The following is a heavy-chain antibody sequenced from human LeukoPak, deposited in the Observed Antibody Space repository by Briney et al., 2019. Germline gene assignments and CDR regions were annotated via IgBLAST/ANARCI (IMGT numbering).Heavy chain of an antibody. D-gene: IGHD3-3*02. V-gene: IGHV1-2*02. CDR2: INPNSGGT. J-gene: IGHJ3*02. Sequence: ASVKVSCKASGYTFTGYYMHWVRQAPGQGLEWMGWINPNSGGTNYAQKFQGRVTMTRDTSISTAYMELSRLRSDDTAAYYCARSPFSIFGVVDSAFDIWGQGTMVTVSS. CDR3: ARSPFSIFGVVDSAFDI. CDR1: GYTFTGYY.